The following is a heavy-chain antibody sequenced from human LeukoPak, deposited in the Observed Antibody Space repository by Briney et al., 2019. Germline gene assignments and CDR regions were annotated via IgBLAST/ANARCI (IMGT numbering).Heavy chain of an antibody. CDR3: ARDLGARGY. J-gene: IGHJ4*02. CDR2: TSSGGGVN. V-gene: IGHV3-21*01. D-gene: IGHD3-16*01. CDR1: GFTLRDYT. Sequence: PGGSLRLFCTTSGFTLRDYTMNWVRQAPGKRLEWLASTSSGGGVNFYADSVKGRFSISRDNGENSVYLQMNSLRAEDSAIYYCARDLGARGYWGQGTLVTVSS.